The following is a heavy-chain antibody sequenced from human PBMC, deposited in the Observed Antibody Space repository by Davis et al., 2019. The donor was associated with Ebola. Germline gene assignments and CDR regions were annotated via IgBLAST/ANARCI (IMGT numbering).Heavy chain of an antibody. CDR1: VFTFSSYW. CDR3: ASEQPPYQFDY. J-gene: IGHJ4*02. CDR2: ITHDGRTS. Sequence: ESLKISCTRSVFTFSSYWMHWVRLAPGKVLVWVPRITHDGRTSSYADSVKGRFTISRDNAKNTLYLQMSSLRAEDTAMYFCASEQPPYQFDYWGQGTLVTVSS. V-gene: IGHV3-74*01. D-gene: IGHD2-2*01.